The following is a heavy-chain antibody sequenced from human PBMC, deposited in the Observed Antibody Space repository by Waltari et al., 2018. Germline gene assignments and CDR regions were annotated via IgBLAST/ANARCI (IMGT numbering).Heavy chain of an antibody. D-gene: IGHD3-9*01. CDR2: IDPSGGST. J-gene: IGHJ6*02. CDR3: ARDPSHYDILTGYYGYYYYGMDV. V-gene: IGHV1-46*01. CDR1: GYTFTSYY. Sequence: QVQLVQSGAEVKKPGASVKVSCKASGYTFTSYYMHCVPQAPGQGLEWMGIIDPSGGSTKYAQKFQGRVTMTRDTSTSTVYMELSSLRSEDTALYYCARDPSHYDILTGYYGYYYYGMDVWGQGTTVTVSS.